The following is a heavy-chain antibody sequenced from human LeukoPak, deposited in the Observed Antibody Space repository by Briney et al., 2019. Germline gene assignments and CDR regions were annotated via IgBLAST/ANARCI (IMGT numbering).Heavy chain of an antibody. J-gene: IGHJ3*02. Sequence: SESLSLTCTVSGGSISSYYWSWIRQPPGKGLEWIGYIYYSGSTNYNPSLKSRVTISVDTSKNQFSLKLSSVTAADTAVYYCARLGWGSRAFDIWGQGTMATVSS. CDR1: GGSISSYY. CDR3: ARLGWGSRAFDI. CDR2: IYYSGST. D-gene: IGHD2-21*01. V-gene: IGHV4-59*08.